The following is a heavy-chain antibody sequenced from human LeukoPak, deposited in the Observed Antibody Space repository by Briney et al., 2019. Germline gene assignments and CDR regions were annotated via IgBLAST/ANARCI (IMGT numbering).Heavy chain of an antibody. CDR2: IYYSGST. D-gene: IGHD6-13*01. Sequence: SETLSLTCTVSGGSISSSSYYRGWIRQPPGKGLEWIGSIYYSGSTYYNPSLKSRVTISVDTSKNQFSLKLSSVTAADTAVYYCARPKGIAAAGTYFDYWGQGTLVTVSS. CDR1: GGSISSSSYY. CDR3: ARPKGIAAAGTYFDY. V-gene: IGHV4-39*01. J-gene: IGHJ4*02.